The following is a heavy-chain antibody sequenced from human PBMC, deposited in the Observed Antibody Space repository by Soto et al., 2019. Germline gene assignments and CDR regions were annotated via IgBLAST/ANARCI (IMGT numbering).Heavy chain of an antibody. Sequence: EVQLVESGGGLVKPGGSLRLSCAASGFTFSNAWMNWVRQAPGKGLEWVGRIKSKTDGGTTDYDAPVKGRFTISRDDSKNTLYLQMNSLKTEDTAVYYCTTGMGGYNNEDFQHWGQGTLVTVSS. CDR2: IKSKTDGGTT. D-gene: IGHD5-12*01. CDR1: GFTFSNAW. CDR3: TTGMGGYNNEDFQH. J-gene: IGHJ1*01. V-gene: IGHV3-15*07.